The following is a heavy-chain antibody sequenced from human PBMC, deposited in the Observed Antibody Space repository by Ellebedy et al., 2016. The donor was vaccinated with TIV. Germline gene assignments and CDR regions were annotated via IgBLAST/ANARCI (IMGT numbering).Heavy chain of an antibody. V-gene: IGHV4-4*02. D-gene: IGHD2-15*01. CDR1: GDSISTHNW. J-gene: IGHJ3*02. CDR2: IHHGGST. CDR3: AAKGVVSRTFDI. Sequence: SETLSLTXTVSGDSISTHNWWSWVRQPPGKGLEWIAEIHHGGSTNYNPSLKSRVTISVDRSNNHFSLKMSSMTAADTAVYYCAAKGVVSRTFDIWGQGTMVAVSS.